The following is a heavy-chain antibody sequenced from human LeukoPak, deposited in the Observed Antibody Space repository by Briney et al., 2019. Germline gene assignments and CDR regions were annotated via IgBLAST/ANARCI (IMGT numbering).Heavy chain of an antibody. CDR1: GFTFSDYY. J-gene: IGHJ4*02. V-gene: IGHV3-11*01. CDR2: ISSSGSTI. D-gene: IGHD3-9*01. CDR3: ASYQNYDILTGYSNYFDY. Sequence: GGSLRLSCAASGFTFSDYYMSWIRQAPGKGLEWVSYISSSGSTIYYTDSVKGRFTISRDNAKNSLYLRMNSLRAEDTAVYYCASYQNYDILTGYSNYFDYWGQGTLVTVSS.